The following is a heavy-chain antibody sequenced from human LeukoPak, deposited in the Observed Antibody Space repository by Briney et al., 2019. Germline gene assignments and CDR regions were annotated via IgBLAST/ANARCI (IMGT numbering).Heavy chain of an antibody. V-gene: IGHV4-31*03. Sequence: SETLSLTCTVSGGSISSGGYCWSWIRQHPGKGLEWIGYIYYSGSTYYNPSLKSRVTISVDTSKNRFSLKLSSVTAADTAVYYCAREDYGDFKFDYWGQGTLVTVSS. J-gene: IGHJ4*02. CDR3: AREDYGDFKFDY. CDR2: IYYSGST. CDR1: GGSISSGGYC. D-gene: IGHD4-17*01.